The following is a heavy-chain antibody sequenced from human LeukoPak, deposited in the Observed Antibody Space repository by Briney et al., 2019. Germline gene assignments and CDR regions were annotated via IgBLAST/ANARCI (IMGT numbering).Heavy chain of an antibody. Sequence: GGSLRLSCAASGFTLSSYSMNWVRQAPGKGLEWVSYISGSSSTIYYADSVKGRFTISRDNAKNSLYLHMNSLRAEDTAVYYCARDCTIFGVVIISVMAIDYWGQGTLVTVSS. D-gene: IGHD3-3*01. CDR1: GFTLSSYS. CDR2: ISGSSSTI. V-gene: IGHV3-48*01. J-gene: IGHJ4*02. CDR3: ARDCTIFGVVIISVMAIDY.